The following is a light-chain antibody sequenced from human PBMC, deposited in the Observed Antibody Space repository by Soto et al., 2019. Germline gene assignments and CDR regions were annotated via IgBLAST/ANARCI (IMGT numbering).Light chain of an antibody. Sequence: EIVLTQSPGTLYLSPGERATLSCRASQSVSSCYLAWYQQKPGQAPRLLIYGASSRATGIPDRFSGSGSGTDFTLTISRLEPEDFAVYYCQQYGSTRVTFGPGTKVDIK. CDR3: QQYGSTRVT. CDR1: QSVSSCY. V-gene: IGKV3-20*01. CDR2: GAS. J-gene: IGKJ3*01.